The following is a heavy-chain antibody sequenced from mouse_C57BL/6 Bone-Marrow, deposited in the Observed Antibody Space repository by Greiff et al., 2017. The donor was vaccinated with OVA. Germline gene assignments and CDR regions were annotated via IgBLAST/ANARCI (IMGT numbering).Heavy chain of an antibody. Sequence: VQLQQSGPELVKPGASVKISCKASGYSFTGYYMNWVKQSPEKSLEWIGEINPSTGGTTYNQKFKAKATLTVDKSSSTAYMQLKSLTSEDSAVYYCARPHYGSSYWFAYWGQGTLVTVSA. CDR3: ARPHYGSSYWFAY. D-gene: IGHD1-1*01. J-gene: IGHJ3*01. CDR2: INPSTGGT. CDR1: GYSFTGYY. V-gene: IGHV1-42*01.